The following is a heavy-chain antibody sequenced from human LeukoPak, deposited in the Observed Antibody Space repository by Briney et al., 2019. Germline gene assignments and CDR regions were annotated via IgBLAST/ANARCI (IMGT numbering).Heavy chain of an antibody. CDR1: GVSISSGAYY. Sequence: SETLSLTCTVSGVSISSGAYYWSWIRQPPGKGLEWIGYIYYSGSTYYNPSLKSRITISVDLSKNQFSLRLSSVTAADTAVYYCARLSTAYTSGQNTDYWGQGTLVTVSS. D-gene: IGHD6-19*01. CDR3: ARLSTAYTSGQNTDY. CDR2: IYYSGST. V-gene: IGHV4-30-4*01. J-gene: IGHJ4*02.